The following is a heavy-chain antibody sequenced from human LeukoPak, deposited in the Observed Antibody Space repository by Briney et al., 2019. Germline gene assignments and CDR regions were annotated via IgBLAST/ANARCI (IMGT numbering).Heavy chain of an antibody. J-gene: IGHJ4*02. Sequence: PGGSLRLSCAASGFTVSSNYMSWARQAPGKGLEWVSVIYSGGTTYYADSVKGRFTISRDNSKNTLYLQMNSLRAEDTAVYYCARGNSSSGAIFDYWGQGTLVTVSS. CDR3: ARGNSSSGAIFDY. CDR1: GFTVSSNY. CDR2: IYSGGTT. V-gene: IGHV3-66*01. D-gene: IGHD6-13*01.